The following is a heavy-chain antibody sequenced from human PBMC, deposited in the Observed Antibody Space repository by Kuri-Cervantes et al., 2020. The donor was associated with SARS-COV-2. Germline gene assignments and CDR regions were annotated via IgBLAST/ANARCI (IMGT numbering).Heavy chain of an antibody. CDR3: ARHSEYGDYVPPGGAFDI. J-gene: IGHJ3*02. D-gene: IGHD4-17*01. CDR2: IYYSGGT. CDR1: GGSISSSSYY. V-gene: IGHV4-39*01. Sequence: SETLSLTCTVSGGSISSSSYYWGWIRQPPGKGLEWIGSIYYSGGTYYNPSLKSRVTISVDTSKNQFSLKLSSVTAADTAVYYCARHSEYGDYVPPGGAFDIWGQGTMVTVSS.